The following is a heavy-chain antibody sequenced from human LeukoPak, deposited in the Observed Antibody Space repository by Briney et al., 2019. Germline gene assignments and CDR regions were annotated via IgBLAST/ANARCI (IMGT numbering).Heavy chain of an antibody. J-gene: IGHJ5*02. CDR2: MNPNSGNT. Sequence: ASVKFSCKASGYTFTSYDINWVRQATGQGLEWMGWMNPNSGNTGYAQKFQGRVTMTRNTSISTAYMELSSLRSEDTAVYYCARGGLRYFDWLFSWFDPWGQGTLVTVSS. D-gene: IGHD3-9*01. V-gene: IGHV1-8*01. CDR1: GYTFTSYD. CDR3: ARGGLRYFDWLFSWFDP.